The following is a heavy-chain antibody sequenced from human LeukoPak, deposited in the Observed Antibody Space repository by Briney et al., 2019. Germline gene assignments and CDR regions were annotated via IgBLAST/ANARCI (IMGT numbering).Heavy chain of an antibody. Sequence: SETLSLTCTVSGGSISSASYYWGWIRQPPGKGLEWIGYIYYSGTTNYNPSLKSRVTISVDTSKNRLSLELSSVTTADTAVYYCARDARGSSHFDYWGRGTLVTVSS. D-gene: IGHD1-26*01. V-gene: IGHV4-61*01. CDR2: IYYSGTT. J-gene: IGHJ4*02. CDR1: GGSISSASYY. CDR3: ARDARGSSHFDY.